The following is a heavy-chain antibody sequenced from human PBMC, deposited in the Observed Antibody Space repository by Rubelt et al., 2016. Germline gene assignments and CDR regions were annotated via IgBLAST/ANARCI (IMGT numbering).Heavy chain of an antibody. CDR3: AKPARLDYGINAEYFQH. CDR1: GFTSSSYG. D-gene: IGHD4-17*01. CDR2: IRYDGSNK. J-gene: IGHJ1*01. Sequence: QVQLVESGGGAVQPGGSLRLSCAASGFTSSSYGMHWVRQAPGKGLEWVAFIRYDGSNKYYANSVKGRLTIARDNSKNQLDRQRNCLGAEDTAVYYCAKPARLDYGINAEYFQHWGQGTLVTVSS. V-gene: IGHV3-30*02.